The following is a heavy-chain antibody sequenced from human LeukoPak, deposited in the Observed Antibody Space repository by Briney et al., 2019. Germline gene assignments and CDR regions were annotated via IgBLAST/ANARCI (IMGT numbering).Heavy chain of an antibody. CDR3: AREGSRGFCY. D-gene: IGHD3-10*01. CDR2: INHSGST. J-gene: IGHJ4*02. CDR1: GGSFSGYY. V-gene: IGHV4-34*01. Sequence: PSETLSLTCAVYGGSFSGYYWSWIRQPPGKGLEWIGEINHSGSTNYNPSLKSRVTISVDTSKNQFSLKLSSVTAADTAVYYCAREGSRGFCYWGQGTLVTVSS.